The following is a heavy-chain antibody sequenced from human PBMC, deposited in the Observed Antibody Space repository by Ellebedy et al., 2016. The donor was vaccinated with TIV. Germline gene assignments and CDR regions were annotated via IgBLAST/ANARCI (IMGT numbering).Heavy chain of an antibody. V-gene: IGHV4-38-2*02. Sequence: SETLSLTCTVSGYSISSGYYWGWIRQPPGKGLEWIGRIYHSGSTYYNPSLKIRVTISVETSKNHFSLKLSSVTAADTAVYYCARTVTEWGGNYFDYWGQGTLVTVSS. D-gene: IGHD1-26*01. CDR1: GYSISSGYY. CDR3: ARTVTEWGGNYFDY. J-gene: IGHJ4*02. CDR2: IYHSGST.